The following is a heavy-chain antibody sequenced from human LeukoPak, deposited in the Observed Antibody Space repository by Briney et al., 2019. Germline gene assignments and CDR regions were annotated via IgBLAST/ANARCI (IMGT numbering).Heavy chain of an antibody. V-gene: IGHV3-33*01. CDR1: GFTFSSYG. CDR2: IWYDGSNK. D-gene: IGHD4-17*01. Sequence: GGSLRLSCAASGFTFSSYGMHWVRQAPGKGLEWVAVIWYDGSNKYYADSVKGRFTISRDNSKNTLYLQMNSLRAEDTAVYYCARAVTTYPYYFDYWGQGTLVTVSS. CDR3: ARAVTTYPYYFDY. J-gene: IGHJ4*02.